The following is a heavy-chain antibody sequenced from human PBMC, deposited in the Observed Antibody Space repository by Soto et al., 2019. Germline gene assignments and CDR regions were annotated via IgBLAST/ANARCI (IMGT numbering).Heavy chain of an antibody. CDR3: TRVGGYYGDYPNFDY. V-gene: IGHV4-59*01. D-gene: IGHD4-17*01. Sequence: SETLSLTCTVHGGSIRSYYWSWIRQPPGKGLEWIGNIYYSGSTNYNPSRKSRVTMSVGMSKNQVSLKLSSVTAADTAVYYCTRVGGYYGDYPNFDYWGQGALVTVSS. J-gene: IGHJ4*02. CDR1: GGSIRSYY. CDR2: IYYSGST.